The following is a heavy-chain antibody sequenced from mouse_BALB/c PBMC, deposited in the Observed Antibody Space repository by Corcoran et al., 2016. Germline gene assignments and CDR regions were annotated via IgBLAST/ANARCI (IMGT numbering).Heavy chain of an antibody. Sequence: EVQLQQSGAELVKPGASVKLSCTASGFNIKDTYMHWVKQRPEQGLEWIGRIDPANGNTKYDPKFQGKATLTADTSSNTAYLQLSSLTSEDTAVYYCARRYYYGRGYFDVWGAGTTVTVSS. J-gene: IGHJ1*01. V-gene: IGHV14-3*02. CDR3: ARRYYYGRGYFDV. D-gene: IGHD1-1*01. CDR2: IDPANGNT. CDR1: GFNIKDTY.